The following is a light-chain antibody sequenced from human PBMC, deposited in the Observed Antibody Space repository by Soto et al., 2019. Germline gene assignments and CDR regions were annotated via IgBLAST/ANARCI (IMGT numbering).Light chain of an antibody. J-gene: IGKJ1*01. Sequence: DTAMTQSPVPLSVSAGDTATLSCRASQRVSSHLAWYQQKPGQAPRLLIYGASTRATGIPARFSGSGSGTEFPLTISSLQSEDFAVYYCQQYNNWPTLGQGTKVDIK. CDR3: QQYNNWPT. V-gene: IGKV3-15*01. CDR2: GAS. CDR1: QRVSSH.